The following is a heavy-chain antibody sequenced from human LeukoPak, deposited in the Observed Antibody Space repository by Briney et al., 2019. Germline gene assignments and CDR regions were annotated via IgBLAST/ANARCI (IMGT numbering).Heavy chain of an antibody. CDR1: GDSVSSNSAA. V-gene: IGHV6-1*01. D-gene: IGHD2-2*01. J-gene: IGHJ3*02. CDR2: THYRSKWYN. CDR3: AKYREEAGHEAFDI. Sequence: SQTLSLTCAISGDSVSSNSAAWNWIRQSPSRGLEWLGRTHYRSKWYNDYAVSVKSRITINPDTSKNQFSLQLNSVTPEDTAVYYCAKYREEAGHEAFDIWGQGTMVTVSS.